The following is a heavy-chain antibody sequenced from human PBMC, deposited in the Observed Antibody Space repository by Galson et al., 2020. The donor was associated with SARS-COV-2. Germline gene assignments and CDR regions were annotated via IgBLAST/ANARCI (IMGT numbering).Heavy chain of an antibody. V-gene: IGHV1-8*02. CDR3: TRVPREQWAH. Sequence: ASAQVPCKASAYTSSSHHINWVRQATGQGLEWMGWMNPNSGKTGYAQKFQGRVTMTADISISTAYMELSSLISEDTAMYYCTRVPREQWAHWGQGSLVTVAS. D-gene: IGHD1-26*01. CDR1: AYTSSSHH. J-gene: IGHJ4*02. CDR2: MNPNSGKT.